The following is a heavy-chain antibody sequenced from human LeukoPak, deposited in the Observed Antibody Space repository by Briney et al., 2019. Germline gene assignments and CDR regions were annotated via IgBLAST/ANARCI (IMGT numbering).Heavy chain of an antibody. CDR2: ISWNSGSI. CDR3: AKEMTTVTNGAFDI. J-gene: IGHJ3*02. D-gene: IGHD4-11*01. CDR1: GFTFDDYA. V-gene: IGHV3-9*01. Sequence: PGGSLRLSCAASGFTFDDYAMHWVRQAPGKGLEWVSGISWNSGSIGYADSVKGRFTISRDNAKNSLYLQMNSLRAEDTALYYCAKEMTTVTNGAFDIWGQGTMVTVSS.